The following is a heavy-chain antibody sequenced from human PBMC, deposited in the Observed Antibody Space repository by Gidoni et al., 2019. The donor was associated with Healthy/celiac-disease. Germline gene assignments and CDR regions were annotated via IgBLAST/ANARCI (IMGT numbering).Heavy chain of an antibody. CDR1: VFTFSSYA. CDR3: AKDTLSRWWELLLDY. J-gene: IGHJ4*02. V-gene: IGHV3-23*04. D-gene: IGHD1-26*01. CDR2: ISGSGGST. Sequence: EVQLVESGGGLVQPGGSLRLSCAASVFTFSSYAMSWVRPPPGKGLEWVSAISGSGGSTYYEDSVKGRFTISRDNSKNTLYLQMNSLRAEDTAVYYCAKDTLSRWWELLLDYWGQGTLVTVSS.